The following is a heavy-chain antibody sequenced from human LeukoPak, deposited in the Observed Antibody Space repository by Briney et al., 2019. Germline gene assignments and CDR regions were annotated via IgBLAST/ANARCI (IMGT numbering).Heavy chain of an antibody. V-gene: IGHV3-7*01. CDR1: GFTFSTYW. Sequence: PGGSLRLSCVASGFTFSTYWMSWARQAPGKGLQWVAYIKTDGSEINHVDSVKGRFSISRDNAKNSLFLQMDSLRVEDTAVYFCARSLYTSWPRGAFDIWGQGTMVTVSS. D-gene: IGHD2-2*01. J-gene: IGHJ3*02. CDR3: ARSLYTSWPRGAFDI. CDR2: IKTDGSEI.